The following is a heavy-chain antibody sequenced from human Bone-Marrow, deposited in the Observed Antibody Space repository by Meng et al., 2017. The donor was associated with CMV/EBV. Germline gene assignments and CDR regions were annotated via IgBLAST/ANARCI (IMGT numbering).Heavy chain of an antibody. D-gene: IGHD3-10*01. CDR1: GLTLSSYG. V-gene: IGHV3-30*02. CDR2: IRYDGGKK. Sequence: GESLKISCAASGLTLSSYGIHWVRQAPGKGLEWVAFIRYDGGKKEYVDSVKGRFTISRDNSKNTVNLQMNSLRAEDTAVYYCTKDSGRGGHLWFRGGDYWGQGTLVTVSS. J-gene: IGHJ4*02. CDR3: TKDSGRGGHLWFRGGDY.